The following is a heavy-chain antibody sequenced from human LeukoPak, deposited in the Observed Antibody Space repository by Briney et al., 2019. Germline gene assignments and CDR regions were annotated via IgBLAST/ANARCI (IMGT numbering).Heavy chain of an antibody. V-gene: IGHV4-59*01. CDR2: IYYSGST. CDR1: GGSLSSYY. CDR3: ARAYYDFWSGRYYYYMDV. D-gene: IGHD3-3*01. Sequence: SETLSLTCTVSGGSLSSYYWSWIRQPPGKGLEWIGYIYYSGSTNYNPSLKSRVTISVDTSKNQFSLKLSSVTAADTAVYYCARAYYDFWSGRYYYYMDVWAKGPRSPSP. J-gene: IGHJ6*03.